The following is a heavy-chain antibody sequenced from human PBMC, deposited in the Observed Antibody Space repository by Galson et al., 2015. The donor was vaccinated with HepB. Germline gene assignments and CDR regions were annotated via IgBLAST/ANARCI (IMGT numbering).Heavy chain of an antibody. Sequence: CAISGDSVTSNSAVWNWIRQSPSRGLEWLGRTYFRSQWRIDYSVSVKSRITINADTSQNQFSLHLNSMTPEDTAVYYCAYGSDVWGQGTTVIFSS. CDR2: TYFRSQWRI. J-gene: IGHJ6*02. CDR3: AYGSDV. CDR1: GDSVTSNSAV. V-gene: IGHV6-1*01.